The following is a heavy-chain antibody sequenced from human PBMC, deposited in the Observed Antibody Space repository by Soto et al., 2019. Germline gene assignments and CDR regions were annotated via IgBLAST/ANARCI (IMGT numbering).Heavy chain of an antibody. CDR2: IYHSGST. CDR3: ARGPTMVRGVKTYYFDY. Sequence: SETLSLTCAVSGGSISSGGYSWSWIRQPPGKGLEWIGYIYHSGSTYYNPPLKSRVTISVDRSKNQFSLKLSSVTAADTAVYYCARGPTMVRGVKTYYFDYWGQGTLVTVSS. D-gene: IGHD3-10*01. V-gene: IGHV4-30-2*01. J-gene: IGHJ4*02. CDR1: GGSISSGGYS.